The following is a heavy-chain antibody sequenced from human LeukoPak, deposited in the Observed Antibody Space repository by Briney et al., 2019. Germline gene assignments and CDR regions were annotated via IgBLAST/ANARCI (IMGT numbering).Heavy chain of an antibody. J-gene: IGHJ5*02. Sequence: QPGRSLRLSCAASGFTFSSYGMHWVRQAPGKGLEWVAVVSYDGSNKYYADSVKGRFTISRDNSRNTLYLQMNSLRAEDTAVYYCAKDGGSYLNWIDPWGQGTLVTVSS. V-gene: IGHV3-30*18. CDR2: VSYDGSNK. CDR1: GFTFSSYG. D-gene: IGHD1-26*01. CDR3: AKDGGSYLNWIDP.